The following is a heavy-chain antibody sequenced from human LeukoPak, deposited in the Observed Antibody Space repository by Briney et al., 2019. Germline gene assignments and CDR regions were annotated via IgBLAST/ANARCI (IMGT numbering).Heavy chain of an antibody. D-gene: IGHD3-10*01. CDR3: ARAGPWQIDP. Sequence: SSETLSLTCTVSGYSISSGYYWGWIRQPPGKGLEWIGSIYHSGSTNYNPSLKSRVTISVDRSKNQFSLRLTSVTAADTAVYYCARAGPWQIDPWGQGTLVTVSS. J-gene: IGHJ5*02. CDR2: IYHSGST. CDR1: GYSISSGYY. V-gene: IGHV4-38-2*02.